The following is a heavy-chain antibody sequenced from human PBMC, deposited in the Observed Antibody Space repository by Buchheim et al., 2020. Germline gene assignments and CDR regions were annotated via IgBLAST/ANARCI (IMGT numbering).Heavy chain of an antibody. CDR3: AKDWRWELRRYALDI. J-gene: IGHJ3*02. Sequence: QVQLVESGGGVVQPGRSLRFSCAASGFTFSSYGMHWVRQAPGTGLEWVAVISYDGSNKYYADSVKGRFTISRDNSKNTLYLQMNSLRAEDTAVYYCAKDWRWELRRYALDIWGQGT. D-gene: IGHD1-26*01. CDR2: ISYDGSNK. CDR1: GFTFSSYG. V-gene: IGHV3-30*18.